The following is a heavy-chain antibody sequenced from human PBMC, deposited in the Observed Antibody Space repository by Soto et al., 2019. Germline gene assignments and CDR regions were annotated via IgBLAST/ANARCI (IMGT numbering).Heavy chain of an antibody. J-gene: IGHJ4*01. V-gene: IGHV1-3*01. D-gene: IGHD3-10*01. CDR3: ARDLWLGESFRYYFDY. Sequence: ASVKVSCKASGYTFTDYSLQWVRQAPGQRLEWMGWINPASGKTKYSQKFQGRVTITRDTSASIAYMELSSLTSEDTALYYCARDLWLGESFRYYFDYWAQGTLVTVSS. CDR1: GYTFTDYS. CDR2: INPASGKT.